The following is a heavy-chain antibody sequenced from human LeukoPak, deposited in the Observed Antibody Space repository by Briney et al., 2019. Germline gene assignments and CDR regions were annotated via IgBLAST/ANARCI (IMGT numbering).Heavy chain of an antibody. V-gene: IGHV3-30-3*01. Sequence: GSLRLSCAASGFTFSSYAMHWVRQAPGKGLEWVAVISYDGSNKYYADSVKGRFTISRDNSKNTLYLQMNSLRAEDTAVYYCARQPRGPLTTVTSGYWGQGTLVTVSS. CDR3: ARQPRGPLTTVTSGY. J-gene: IGHJ4*02. CDR1: GFTFSSYA. CDR2: ISYDGSNK. D-gene: IGHD4-17*01.